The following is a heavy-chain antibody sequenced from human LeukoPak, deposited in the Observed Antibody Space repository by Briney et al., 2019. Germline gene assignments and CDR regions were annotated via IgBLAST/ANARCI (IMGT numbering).Heavy chain of an antibody. D-gene: IGHD3-9*01. CDR3: ARSTSSEYDIYHFDY. J-gene: IGHJ4*02. Sequence: GGSLRLSCAASGFPVNTNSMNWVRQAPGKGLEWVSVIYSGGSTYYADSVKGRFTISRDNSKNTLYLQMNSLRAEDTAVYYCARSTSSEYDIYHFDYWGQGTLVTVSS. CDR1: GFPVNTNS. CDR2: IYSGGST. V-gene: IGHV3-53*01.